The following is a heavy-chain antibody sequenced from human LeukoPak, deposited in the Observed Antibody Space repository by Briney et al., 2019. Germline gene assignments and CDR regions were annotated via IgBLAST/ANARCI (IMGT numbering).Heavy chain of an antibody. J-gene: IGHJ5*02. V-gene: IGHV4-59*12. CDR2: IYYSGST. Sequence: SETLSLTCTVSGGSISSYYWSWIRQPPGKGLEWIGYIYYSGSTNYNPSLKSRVTISVDTSKNQFSLKLYSVTAADTAVYYCARAKAGWFDPWGQGTLVTVSS. CDR3: ARAKAGWFDP. CDR1: GGSISSYY.